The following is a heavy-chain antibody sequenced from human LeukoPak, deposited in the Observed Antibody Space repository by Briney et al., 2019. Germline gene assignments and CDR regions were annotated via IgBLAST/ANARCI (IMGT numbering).Heavy chain of an antibody. CDR1: GFTFSSYA. CDR3: ARAGIAVAEYYFDY. D-gene: IGHD6-19*01. Sequence: GGSLRLSCAASGFTFSSYAMHWVRQAPGKGLEWVAVISYDGSNKYYADSVKGRFTISRDNAKNSLYLQMNSLRAEDTAVYYCARAGIAVAEYYFDYWGQGTLVTVSS. J-gene: IGHJ4*02. CDR2: ISYDGSNK. V-gene: IGHV3-30-3*01.